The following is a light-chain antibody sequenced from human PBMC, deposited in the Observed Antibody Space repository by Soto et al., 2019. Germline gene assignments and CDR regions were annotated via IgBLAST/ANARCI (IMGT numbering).Light chain of an antibody. Sequence: ETVLTQSPGTLSLSPGERATLSCRASQSVSSSYLAWYQQKPGQPPRLLIYHASSRATGITDRFSGSGSGTDFTLTINRLEPEDFAVYYCQHYGSSPPSWTFDQGTKVEIK. CDR1: QSVSSSY. J-gene: IGKJ1*01. CDR3: QHYGSSPPSWT. V-gene: IGKV3-20*01. CDR2: HAS.